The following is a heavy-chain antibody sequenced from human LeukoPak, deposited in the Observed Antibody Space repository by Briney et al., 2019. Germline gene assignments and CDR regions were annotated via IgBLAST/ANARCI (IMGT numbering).Heavy chain of an antibody. V-gene: IGHV1-2*02. J-gene: IGHJ4*02. CDR2: IRPNSGET. Sequence: ASVKVSCKASGYTFTAYDMHWVRQAPGQGLGWMGWIRPNSGETGFAQKFQGRVALTRDTSISAAYLELSRLRSDDTAVYYCVRSGYNWGFDYWGQGTLVAVSS. CDR1: GYTFTAYD. D-gene: IGHD1-1*01. CDR3: VRSGYNWGFDY.